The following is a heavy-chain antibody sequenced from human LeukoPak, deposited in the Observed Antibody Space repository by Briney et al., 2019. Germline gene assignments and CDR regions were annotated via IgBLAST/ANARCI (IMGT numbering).Heavy chain of an antibody. V-gene: IGHV4-34*01. Sequence: PSETLSLTCAVYGGSFSGYYWSWIRQPPGKGLEWIGEINHSGSTNYNPSLKSRVTISVDTSKNQFSLKLSSVTAADTAVYYCARGGDGSSTSCCFDYWGQGTLVTVSS. J-gene: IGHJ4*02. D-gene: IGHD2-2*01. CDR1: GGSFSGYY. CDR3: ARGGDGSSTSCCFDY. CDR2: INHSGST.